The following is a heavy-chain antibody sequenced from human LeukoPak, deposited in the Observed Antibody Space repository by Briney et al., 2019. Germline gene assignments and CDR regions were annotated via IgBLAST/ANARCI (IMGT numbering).Heavy chain of an antibody. V-gene: IGHV3-49*04. Sequence: HSGGSLRLSCTASGFTFGDYAMSWVRQAPGKGLEWVGFVRSKAYGGTTEYAASVKGRLTISRDDSKGIAYLQMNSLKTEDTAVYYCTRSIAAAGKYYYYYYMDVWGKGTTVTISS. D-gene: IGHD6-13*01. CDR2: VRSKAYGGTT. CDR1: GFTFGDYA. J-gene: IGHJ6*03. CDR3: TRSIAAAGKYYYYYYMDV.